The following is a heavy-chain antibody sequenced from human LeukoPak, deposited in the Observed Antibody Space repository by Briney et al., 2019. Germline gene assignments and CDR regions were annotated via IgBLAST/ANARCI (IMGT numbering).Heavy chain of an antibody. Sequence: ASVKVSCKASGYTLTELSMHWVRQAPGKGLEWMGGFDPEDGETIYAQKFQGRVTMTEDTSTDTAYMELNSLRSDDTAVYYCATDPGEIVPAAKGPRGDYCYGMDVWGQGTTVTVSS. CDR3: ATDPGEIVPAAKGPRGDYCYGMDV. CDR2: FDPEDGET. J-gene: IGHJ6*02. D-gene: IGHD2-2*01. CDR1: GYTLTELS. V-gene: IGHV1-24*01.